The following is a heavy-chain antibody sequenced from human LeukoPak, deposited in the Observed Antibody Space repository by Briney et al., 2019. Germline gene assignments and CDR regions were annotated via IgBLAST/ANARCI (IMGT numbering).Heavy chain of an antibody. Sequence: SETLSLTCTVSGASVGSAGSYWSWIRQPPGGGLEWIGYIYYIRNTNYNPSLKSRVTMSLDPTKNQFSLKLNSVTAADTAVYYCARTQSQSGSYRYYFGYWGQGTLVTVSS. D-gene: IGHD3-16*02. CDR3: ARTQSQSGSYRYYFGY. J-gene: IGHJ4*02. V-gene: IGHV4-61*08. CDR2: IYYIRNT. CDR1: GASVGSAGSY.